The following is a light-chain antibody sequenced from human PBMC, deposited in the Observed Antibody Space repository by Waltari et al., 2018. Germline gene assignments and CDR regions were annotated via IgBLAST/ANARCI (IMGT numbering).Light chain of an antibody. Sequence: QSALAQPASVSGIPGQSISISCTGTSSALCGYTFVSWYQQPPGKAPKVILYDVTYRPSGISNRFSGSKSGNTASLTIYGLQAEDEAYYYCSSYTSNISWVFGGGTKLTVL. V-gene: IGLV2-14*03. CDR1: SSALCGYTF. CDR2: DVT. J-gene: IGLJ3*02. CDR3: SSYTSNISWV.